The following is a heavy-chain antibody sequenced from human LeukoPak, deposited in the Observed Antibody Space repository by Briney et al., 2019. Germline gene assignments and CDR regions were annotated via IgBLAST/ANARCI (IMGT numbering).Heavy chain of an antibody. CDR2: ISSSGSYI. Sequence: GGSLRLSCAASGFIFSSYSINWVRQAPGKGLEWVSSISSSGSYIFYADSVKGRFTISRDNTKNSLYLQMNSLRVEDTAVYYCVRAAYGDNWGQGTLLIVSA. CDR3: VRAAYGDN. V-gene: IGHV3-21*01. CDR1: GFIFSSYS. D-gene: IGHD3-16*01. J-gene: IGHJ4*02.